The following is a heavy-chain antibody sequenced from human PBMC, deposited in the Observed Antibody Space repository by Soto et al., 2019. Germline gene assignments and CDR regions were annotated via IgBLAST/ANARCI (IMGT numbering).Heavy chain of an antibody. D-gene: IGHD3-22*01. V-gene: IGHV2-5*01. CDR3: AHRGYYYDSSGYTDY. J-gene: IGHJ4*02. CDR2: IYWNDDK. Sequence: QITLKESGPTLVKPTQTLTLTCTFSGFSLSTSGVGVGWIRQPPGKALEWLALIYWNDDKRYSPSLKSRLTITKDTSKNQVVLTMTNMYPVDTATYYCAHRGYYYDSSGYTDYWGQGTLVTVSS. CDR1: GFSLSTSGVG.